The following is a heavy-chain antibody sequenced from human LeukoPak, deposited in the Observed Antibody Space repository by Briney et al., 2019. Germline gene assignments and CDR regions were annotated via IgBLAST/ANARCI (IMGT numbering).Heavy chain of an antibody. V-gene: IGHV1-18*01. CDR1: GYTFTSYG. Sequence: GASVKVSCKASGYTFTSYGISWVRQAPGQGLEWMGWISAYNGNTNYAQKLQGRVTMTTDTSTSTAYMELRSLRSDDTAVYYCARTVSCSSTSCYLSDNWGQGTLVTVSS. J-gene: IGHJ4*02. CDR3: ARTVSCSSTSCYLSDN. CDR2: ISAYNGNT. D-gene: IGHD2-2*01.